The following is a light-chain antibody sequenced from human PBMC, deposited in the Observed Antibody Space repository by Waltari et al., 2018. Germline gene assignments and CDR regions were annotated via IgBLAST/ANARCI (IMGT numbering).Light chain of an antibody. J-gene: IGLJ3*02. CDR2: RSV. V-gene: IGLV1-47*01. Sequence: QSVLTQSPSTSGTPGQRVTISCSGSNSNLGSNHGHLYQQLPGTAPKLLIYRSVLRPSGVPVRFSGSRSGTSASLAISGLRSEDEAHYYCFVWDDSLSGLWVFGGGTKLTVL. CDR1: NSNLGSNH. CDR3: FVWDDSLSGLWV.